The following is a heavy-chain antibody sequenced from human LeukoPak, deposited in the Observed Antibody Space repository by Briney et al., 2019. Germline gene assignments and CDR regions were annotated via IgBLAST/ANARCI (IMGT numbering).Heavy chain of an antibody. Sequence: PGGSLRLSCAASGFTFSNYPMNWVRQSPERGLEWVSAISGSGGSTYYADSVKGRFTISRDNSKNTLYLQMNSLRAEDTAVYYCAKDPLGYYDSSGYYYGSFDYWGQGTLVTVSS. J-gene: IGHJ4*02. CDR3: AKDPLGYYDSSGYYYGSFDY. D-gene: IGHD3-22*01. V-gene: IGHV3-23*01. CDR2: ISGSGGST. CDR1: GFTFSNYP.